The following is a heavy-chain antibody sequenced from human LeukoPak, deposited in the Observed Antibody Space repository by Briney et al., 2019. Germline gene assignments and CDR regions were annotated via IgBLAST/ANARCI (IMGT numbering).Heavy chain of an antibody. CDR3: AREGGSGWYSGWFDP. CDR1: GFTFSSYG. J-gene: IGHJ5*02. CDR2: IRYDGSNK. V-gene: IGHV3-30*02. D-gene: IGHD6-19*01. Sequence: GGSLRLSCAASGFTFSSYGMHWVRQAPGKGLEWVAFIRYDGSNKYYADSVKGRFTISRDSSKNSLYLQMNSLRAEDTALYYCAREGGSGWYSGWFDPWGQGTLVTVSS.